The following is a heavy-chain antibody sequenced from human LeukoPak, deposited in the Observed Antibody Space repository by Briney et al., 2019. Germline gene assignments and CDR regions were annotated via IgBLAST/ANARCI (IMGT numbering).Heavy chain of an antibody. CDR3: ARVSLYDYVWGSYRPYNGMDV. CDR1: GGSISSGGYY. V-gene: IGHV4-31*03. CDR2: IDYSGST. D-gene: IGHD3-16*02. J-gene: IGHJ6*02. Sequence: SQTLSLTCSVSGGSISSGGYYWSWIRQHPGKGLEWIGYIDYSGSTYYNPSLKSRVTISVDTSKNQFSPKLSSVTAADTAVYYCARVSLYDYVWGSYRPYNGMDVWGQGTTVTVSS.